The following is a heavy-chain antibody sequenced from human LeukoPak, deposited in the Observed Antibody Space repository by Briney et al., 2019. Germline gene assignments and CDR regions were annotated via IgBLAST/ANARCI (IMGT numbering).Heavy chain of an antibody. V-gene: IGHV3-30*03. D-gene: IGHD6-19*01. CDR2: FSYDGSDK. Sequence: PGGSLRLSCEASGFTFSNYDMHWVRQAPGRGLEWVAIFSYDGSDKYYADSVKGRFTISRDNSKSTLYLQMNSLRSEDTAVYYCARDHPVVAGTIDYWGQGTLGTVSS. J-gene: IGHJ4*02. CDR3: ARDHPVVAGTIDY. CDR1: GFTFSNYD.